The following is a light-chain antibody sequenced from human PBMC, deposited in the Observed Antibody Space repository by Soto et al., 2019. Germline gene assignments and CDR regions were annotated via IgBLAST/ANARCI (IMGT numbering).Light chain of an antibody. CDR3: TSHAGSNSLL. CDR1: SSDVGGYKY. CDR2: EVT. J-gene: IGLJ2*01. V-gene: IGLV2-8*01. Sequence: QSALTQPPSASGSPGQSVTLSCTGTSSDVGGYKYVSWYQQHPGKAPKLMIYEVTQRPSGVPDRFSGSKSGNTASLTVSGLQAEDEADYYCTSHAGSNSLLFGGGTKHTVL.